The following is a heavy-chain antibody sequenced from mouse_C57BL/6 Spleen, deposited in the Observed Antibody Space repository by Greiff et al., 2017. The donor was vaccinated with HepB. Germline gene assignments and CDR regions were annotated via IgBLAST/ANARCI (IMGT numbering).Heavy chain of an antibody. CDR2: IYPGDGDT. V-gene: IGHV1-82*01. J-gene: IGHJ4*01. CDR1: GYAFSSSW. CDR3: ARSGTYYGGMDY. Sequence: VQLVESGPELVKPGASVKISCKASGYAFSSSWMNWVKQRPGKGLEWIGRIYPGDGDTNYNGKFKGKATLTADKSSSTAYMQLSSLTSEDSAVYVCARSGTYYGGMDYWGQGTSVTVSS. D-gene: IGHD2-10*01.